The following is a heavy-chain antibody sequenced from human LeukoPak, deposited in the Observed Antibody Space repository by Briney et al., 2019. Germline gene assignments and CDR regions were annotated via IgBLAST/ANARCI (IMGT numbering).Heavy chain of an antibody. D-gene: IGHD4-17*01. CDR2: MNPNSGNT. J-gene: IGHJ5*02. V-gene: IGHV1-8*03. Sequence: ASVKVSCKASGYTFTSYDINGVRQATGQGLEGMGWMNPNSGNTGYAQKFQGRVTITRNTSISTAYMELSSLRSEDTAVYYCARGGNVDDYGDQRPYDWFDPWGQGTLVTVSS. CDR3: ARGGNVDDYGDQRPYDWFDP. CDR1: GYTFTSYD.